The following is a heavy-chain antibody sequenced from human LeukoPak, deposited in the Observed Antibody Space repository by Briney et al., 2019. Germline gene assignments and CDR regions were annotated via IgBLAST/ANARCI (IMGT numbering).Heavy chain of an antibody. J-gene: IGHJ2*01. V-gene: IGHV4-61*02. CDR3: ARDPRVSYWYFDL. Sequence: SETLSLTCTVSGGSISSGSYYWSWIRQPAGKGLEWIGRIYTSGSTNYNPSLKSRVTISVDTSKNRFSLKLSSVTAADTAVYYCARDPRVSYWYFDLWGRGTLVTVSS. CDR2: IYTSGST. CDR1: GGSISSGSYY.